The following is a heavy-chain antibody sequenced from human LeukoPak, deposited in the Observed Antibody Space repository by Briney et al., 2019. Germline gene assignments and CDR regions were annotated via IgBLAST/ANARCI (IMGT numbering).Heavy chain of an antibody. CDR2: ISRSSSYI. J-gene: IGHJ4*02. CDR1: GFTFSSYS. D-gene: IGHD3-22*01. V-gene: IGHV3-21*01. Sequence: GGSLRLSCAASGFTFSSYSMNWVRQAPGKGLEWVASISRSSSYIYYADSVKGRFTISRDNAKNSLYLQMNSLRAEDTAVYYCARDSPRYYYDSSGDLDYWGQGTLVTVSS. CDR3: ARDSPRYYYDSSGDLDY.